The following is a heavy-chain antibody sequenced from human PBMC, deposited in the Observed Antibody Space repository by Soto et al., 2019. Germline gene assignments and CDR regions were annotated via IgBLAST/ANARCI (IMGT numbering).Heavy chain of an antibody. CDR3: ARSYYFWSCSNNGLDP. V-gene: IGHV4-61*01. J-gene: IGHJ5*02. D-gene: IGHD3-3*01. CDR1: GGSVSSGSYY. CDR2: TYYSGST. Sequence: PSETLSLTCTVSGGSVSSGSYYWSWIRQPPGKGLEWIGYTYYSGSTNYNPSLKSRVTISVDTSKNQFSLKLSSVTAADTAVYYCARSYYFWSCSNNGLDPWGQGTMVTVSS.